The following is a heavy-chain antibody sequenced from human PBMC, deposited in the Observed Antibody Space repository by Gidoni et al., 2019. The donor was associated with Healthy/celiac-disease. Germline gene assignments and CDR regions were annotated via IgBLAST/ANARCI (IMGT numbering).Heavy chain of an antibody. CDR3: ARDVVGYDSSGYLDY. D-gene: IGHD3-22*01. Sequence: QVQLVESGGGVVQPGRSLRLPCAASGFTFSSYGMHWVRQAPGKGLEWVAVIWYDGSNKYYADSVKGRFTISRDNSKNTLYLQMNSLRAEDTAVYYCARDVVGYDSSGYLDYWGQGTLVTVSS. J-gene: IGHJ4*02. CDR1: GFTFSSYG. V-gene: IGHV3-33*01. CDR2: IWYDGSNK.